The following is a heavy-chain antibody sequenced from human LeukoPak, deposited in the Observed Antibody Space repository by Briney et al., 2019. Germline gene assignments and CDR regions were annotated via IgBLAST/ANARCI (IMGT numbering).Heavy chain of an antibody. J-gene: IGHJ3*01. D-gene: IGHD6-6*01. Sequence: GGSLRPSCAASGFTFSGFWMSWVRQTPGKGLEWVANIKQDGSEKYYVDSVKGRFTISRDNAKNSLSLQMNSLRVEDTAVYYCARSSYSSSSSVRGQGTMVTVSS. CDR2: IKQDGSEK. CDR3: ARSSYSSSSSV. CDR1: GFTFSGFW. V-gene: IGHV3-7*01.